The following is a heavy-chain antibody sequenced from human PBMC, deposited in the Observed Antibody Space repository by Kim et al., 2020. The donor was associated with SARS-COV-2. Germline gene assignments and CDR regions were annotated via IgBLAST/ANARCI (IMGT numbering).Heavy chain of an antibody. V-gene: IGHV3-23*01. CDR1: GFTFSSYA. CDR3: AKVVVMDDYNYYYYYGM. CDR2: ISGGGVNK. Sequence: GGSLRHSCAASGFTFSSYAMSWVRQAPGKGLEWVSVISGGGVNKFYADSVRGRFTISRDNPKNTLYLQMNSLRDEDTALYYCAKVVVMDDYNYYYYYGM. D-gene: IGHD3-3*01. J-gene: IGHJ6*01.